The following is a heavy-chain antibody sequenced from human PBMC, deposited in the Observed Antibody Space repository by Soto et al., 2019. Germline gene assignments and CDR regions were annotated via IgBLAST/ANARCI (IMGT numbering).Heavy chain of an antibody. CDR2: INPSGGST. D-gene: IGHD2-2*01. J-gene: IGHJ3*02. CDR1: GYTFTSYY. Sequence: ASVKVSCKASGYTFTSYYMHWVRQAPGQGLEWLGLINPSGGSTSYAQKFQGRVTMTRDTSTSTVYMELSSLRSEDTAVYYCARDIVVVPAAIGAFDIWGQGTMVTVSS. V-gene: IGHV1-46*03. CDR3: ARDIVVVPAAIGAFDI.